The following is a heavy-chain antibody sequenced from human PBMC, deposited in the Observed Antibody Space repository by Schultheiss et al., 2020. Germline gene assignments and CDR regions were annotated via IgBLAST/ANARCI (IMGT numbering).Heavy chain of an antibody. CDR2: IRSKANSYAT. D-gene: IGHD4-11*01. V-gene: IGHV3-73*01. CDR1: GFTFSGSA. Sequence: GGSLRLSCAASGFTFSGSAMHWVRQASGKGLEWVGRIRSKANSYATAYAASVKGRFTISRDDSKNTAYLQMNSLKTEDTAVYYCARDGTLQYPYYYYYGMDVWGQGTTVTVSS. CDR3: ARDGTLQYPYYYYYGMDV. J-gene: IGHJ6*02.